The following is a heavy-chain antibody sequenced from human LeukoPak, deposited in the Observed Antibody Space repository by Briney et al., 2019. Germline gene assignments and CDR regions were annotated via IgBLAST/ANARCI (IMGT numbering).Heavy chain of an antibody. D-gene: IGHD1-26*01. CDR3: ARTSGSYFYYYGMDV. CDR1: GGSISSYY. V-gene: IGHV4-59*01. Sequence: SETLSLTCTVSGGSISSYYWSWIRQPPGKGLEWIGYIYYSGSNNYNPSLKSRVTISVDTSKNQFSLKLSSVTAADTAVYYCARTSGSYFYYYGMDVWGQGTTVTVSS. J-gene: IGHJ6*02. CDR2: IYYSGSN.